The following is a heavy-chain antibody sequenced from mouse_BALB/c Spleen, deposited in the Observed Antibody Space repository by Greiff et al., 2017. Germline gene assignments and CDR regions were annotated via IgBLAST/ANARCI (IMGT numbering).Heavy chain of an antibody. J-gene: IGHJ3*01. CDR2: IWAGGST. V-gene: IGHV2-9*02. CDR1: GFSLTSYG. CDR3: ARGYDEAWFAY. D-gene: IGHD2-12*01. Sequence: VKLVESGPGLVAPSQSLSITCTVSGFSLTSYGVHWVRQPPGKGLEWLGVIWAGGSTNYNSALMSRLSISKDNSKSQVFLKMNSLQTDDTAMYYCARGYDEAWFAYWGQGTLVTVSA.